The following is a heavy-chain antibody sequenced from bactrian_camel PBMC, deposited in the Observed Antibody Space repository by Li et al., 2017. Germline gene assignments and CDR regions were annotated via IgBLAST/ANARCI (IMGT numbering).Heavy chain of an antibody. Sequence: HVQLVESGGGSVQAEGSLRLSCVGSGITYRGPCMGWFRQAPGKERERVATMDGYGQTVYTARSVKGRFTISQDKSKNMLNLQMNGLKTEDTAVYYCGVHRRNSAGTCSGPPVWGQGTQVTVS. CDR3: GVHRRNSAGTCSGPPV. V-gene: IGHV3S55*01. CDR1: GITYRGPC. CDR2: MDGYGQT. D-gene: IGHD2*01. J-gene: IGHJ4*01.